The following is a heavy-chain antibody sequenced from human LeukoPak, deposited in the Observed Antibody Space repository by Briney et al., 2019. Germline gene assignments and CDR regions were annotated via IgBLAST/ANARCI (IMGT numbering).Heavy chain of an antibody. V-gene: IGHV4-59*08. Sequence: PSETLSLTCAVYRGSFSSYYWNWIRQPPGKGLEWIGYIHYSGSTKYNPSLKSRVTISVDTSKNQFSLKLSSVTAADTAVYYCARWYSSGWAFDYWGQGTLVTVSS. D-gene: IGHD6-19*01. CDR2: IHYSGST. CDR1: RGSFSSYY. J-gene: IGHJ4*02. CDR3: ARWYSSGWAFDY.